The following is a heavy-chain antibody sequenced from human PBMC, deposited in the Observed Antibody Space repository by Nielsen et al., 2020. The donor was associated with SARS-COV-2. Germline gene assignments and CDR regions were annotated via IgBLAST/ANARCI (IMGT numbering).Heavy chain of an antibody. V-gene: IGHV3-33*01. CDR3: ARDGYYYGMDV. CDR1: EFTFSNYG. J-gene: IGHJ6*02. CDR2: IRNDGRNT. Sequence: GGSLRLSCAASEFTFSNYGMHWVRQAPGKGPEWLGVIRNDGRNTHYGDAVRGRFTISRDNDQTMLYLQMDSLTPDDTAVYYCARDGYYYGMDVWGQGTTVTVSS.